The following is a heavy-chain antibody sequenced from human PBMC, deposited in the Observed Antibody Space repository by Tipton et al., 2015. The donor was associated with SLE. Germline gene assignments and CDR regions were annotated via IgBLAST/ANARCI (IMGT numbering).Heavy chain of an antibody. V-gene: IGHV3-33*01. CDR3: ASAQDRGFQH. Sequence: SLRLSCAASGFTFSSYGMHWVRRAPGKGLEWVAVIWYDGSNKYYADSVKGRFTISRDNSKNTLYLQMNSLRAEDTAVYYCASAQDRGFQHWGQGTLVTVSS. CDR2: IWYDGSNK. CDR1: GFTFSSYG. J-gene: IGHJ1*01.